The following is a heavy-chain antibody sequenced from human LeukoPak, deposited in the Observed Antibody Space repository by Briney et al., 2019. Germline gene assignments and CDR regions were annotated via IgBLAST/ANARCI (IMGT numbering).Heavy chain of an antibody. CDR2: INSDGSTT. Sequence: PGGSLRLSCAASGFTFSSYWMHWVRQAPGKGLVWVSRINSDGSTTNYADSVKGRFTIFRDNAKNTLYVQVNSLRADDTAVYYCARGYRGGYYFDYWGQGTLVTVSS. CDR1: GFTFSSYW. CDR3: ARGYRGGYYFDY. D-gene: IGHD3-10*01. V-gene: IGHV3-74*01. J-gene: IGHJ4*02.